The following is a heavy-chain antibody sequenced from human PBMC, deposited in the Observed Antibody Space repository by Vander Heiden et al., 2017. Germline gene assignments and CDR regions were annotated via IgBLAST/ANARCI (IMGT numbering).Heavy chain of an antibody. V-gene: IGHV3-33*01. D-gene: IGHD4-17*01. CDR3: ARRERAYGDYAGY. CDR1: GFTFSSYG. CDR2: IWYDGSNK. Sequence: QVQLVESGGGVVQPGRSLRLSCAASGFTFSSYGMHWVRQAPGKGLEWVAVIWYDGSNKYYADSVKGRFTISRDNSKNTLYLQMNSLRAEDTAVYYCARRERAYGDYAGYWGQGTLVTVSS. J-gene: IGHJ4*02.